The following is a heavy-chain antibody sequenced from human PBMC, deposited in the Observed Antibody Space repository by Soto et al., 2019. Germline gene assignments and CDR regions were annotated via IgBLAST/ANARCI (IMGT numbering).Heavy chain of an antibody. CDR1: GGSISNYY. Sequence: SETLSLTCNVPGGSISNYYRTWVRQSPEKGLEWIGYMYYNGNINYNPSLKSRVTISIDTSKNQFSLTLKSVTAADTAVYYCASGGNWFDPWGQGVLVTVSS. CDR3: ASGGNWFDP. V-gene: IGHV4-59*01. J-gene: IGHJ5*02. D-gene: IGHD3-16*01. CDR2: MYYNGNI.